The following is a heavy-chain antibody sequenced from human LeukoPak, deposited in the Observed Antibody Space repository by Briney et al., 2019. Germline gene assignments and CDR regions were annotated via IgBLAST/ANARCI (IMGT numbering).Heavy chain of an antibody. CDR1: GFTFSTFW. J-gene: IGHJ3*02. D-gene: IGHD3-16*02. V-gene: IGHV3-74*01. CDR2: INSDGSTT. Sequence: GGSLRLSCAASGFTFSTFWIHWVRQTPGKGLVWVSAINSDGSTTNYADSVMGRFTISRDNARNTVYLQMDSLRAEDTSVYYCARDLSLLADPIDAFDIWGQGTMVTVSS. CDR3: ARDLSLLADPIDAFDI.